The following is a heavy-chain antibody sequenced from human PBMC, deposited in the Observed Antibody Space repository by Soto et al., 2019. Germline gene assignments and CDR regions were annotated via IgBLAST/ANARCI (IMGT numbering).Heavy chain of an antibody. Sequence: QVQLVESGGGVVQPGRSLRLSCAASGFTFSSYAMHWVRQAPGKGLEWVAVISYDGSNKYYADSVKGRFTISRDNSKNTLYLQMNCLRAEDTAVYYCTMVYYYASSGYYSSYYYYCGMDVWGQGTTVTVSS. CDR2: ISYDGSNK. CDR1: GFTFSSYA. V-gene: IGHV3-30-3*01. J-gene: IGHJ6*02. CDR3: TMVYYYASSGYYSSYYYYCGMDV. D-gene: IGHD3-22*01.